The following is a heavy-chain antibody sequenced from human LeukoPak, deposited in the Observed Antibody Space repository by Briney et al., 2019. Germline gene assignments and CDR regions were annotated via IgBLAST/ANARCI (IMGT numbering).Heavy chain of an antibody. Sequence: GGSLRLSCAASGFTFSNYWMHWVRQAPGKGLVWVSRIDSDGKSTNYADSVKGRFTISRDNAKNTLYLQMNSLRAEDTAVYYCARDLTGAVFDFWGQGTLVTVSS. CDR3: ARDLTGAVFDF. J-gene: IGHJ4*02. D-gene: IGHD1-26*01. V-gene: IGHV3-74*01. CDR1: GFTFSNYW. CDR2: IDSDGKST.